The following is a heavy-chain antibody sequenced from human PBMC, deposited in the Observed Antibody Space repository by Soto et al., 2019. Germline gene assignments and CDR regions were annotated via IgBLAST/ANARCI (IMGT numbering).Heavy chain of an antibody. D-gene: IGHD1-1*01. V-gene: IGHV3-15*01. CDR1: GLPLSKAW. Sequence: EVHLVESGGGLVKPGGSLRLSCAASGLPLSKAWMSWVRQPPGKGLEWVGRSINKGTTDYAAPVKDRFTISRDDSQNMVYLQMDSLKTEDTAVYYCTTDEEDNGNDGDFDYWGQGTLVTVSS. CDR3: TTDEEDNGNDGDFDY. J-gene: IGHJ4*02. CDR2: SINKGTT.